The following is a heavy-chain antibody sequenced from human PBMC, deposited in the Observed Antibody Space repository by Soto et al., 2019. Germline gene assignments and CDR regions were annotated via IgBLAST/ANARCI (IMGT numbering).Heavy chain of an antibody. CDR1: GFTFSSYG. CDR3: ANDRWDSSSWYGAYYFDY. Sequence: GGSLRLSCAASGFTFSSYGMHWVRQAPGKGLEWVAVISYDGSNKYYADSVKGRFTISRDNSKNTLYLQMNSLRAEDTAVYYCANDRWDSSSWYGAYYFDYWGQGTLVTVSS. D-gene: IGHD6-13*01. V-gene: IGHV3-30*18. J-gene: IGHJ4*02. CDR2: ISYDGSNK.